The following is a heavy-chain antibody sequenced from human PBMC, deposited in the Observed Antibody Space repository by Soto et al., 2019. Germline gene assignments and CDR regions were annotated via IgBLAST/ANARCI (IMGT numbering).Heavy chain of an antibody. J-gene: IGHJ4*02. CDR3: ARSGTRRFPEY. Sequence: PGGSLRLSCAASGFTVSIYGMNWVRQAPGKGLEWVTLISYDGSNKYYADSVKGRFTISRDNSMNTLYLQINSLRSEDTAVYYCARSGTRRFPEYWGQGTLVTVSS. CDR2: ISYDGSNK. CDR1: GFTVSIYG. V-gene: IGHV3-30*03. D-gene: IGHD3-3*01.